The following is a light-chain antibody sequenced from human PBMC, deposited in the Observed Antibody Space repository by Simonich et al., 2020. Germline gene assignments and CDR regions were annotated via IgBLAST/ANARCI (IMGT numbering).Light chain of an antibody. J-gene: IGKJ2*01. CDR1: QSISSY. CDR2: AAS. CDR3: QQSYSTPYT. Sequence: DIQMTQSPSSLSASVGDRVTIPCRESQSISSYLNWYQQKPGKAPKRLIYAASSLQSGVPSRFSGRGAGTDFTLTISSLQPEDCATYYCQQSYSTPYTFGQGTKLEIK. V-gene: IGKV1-39*01.